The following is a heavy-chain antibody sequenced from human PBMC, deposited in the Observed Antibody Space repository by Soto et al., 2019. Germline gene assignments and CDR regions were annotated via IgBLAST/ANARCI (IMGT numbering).Heavy chain of an antibody. D-gene: IGHD3-10*01. Sequence: GGSLRLSCAASGFTFNDGWMSWVRQAPGKGLEWVGRIKSKTDGETTDYAAPVKGRFTISRDDSKNTLYLQMDSLKTEDTAVYYCTDLMRGVGAFDIWSRGTLVTV. CDR2: IKSKTDGETT. V-gene: IGHV3-15*01. CDR1: GFTFNDGW. CDR3: TDLMRGVGAFDI. J-gene: IGHJ3*02.